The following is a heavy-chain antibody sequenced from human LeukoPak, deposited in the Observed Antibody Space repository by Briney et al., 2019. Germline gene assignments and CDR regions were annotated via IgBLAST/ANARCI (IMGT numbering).Heavy chain of an antibody. V-gene: IGHV2-5*02. J-gene: IGHJ6*02. CDR2: IYWDDDK. Sequence: SGPTLVKPTQTLTLTCTFSGFSLSTNGVGVGWIRQPPGKALEWLALIYWDDDKRYSPSLKNRLTITKDSSKNQVVLTMTNMDPVDTATYYCAHIALTAFSYGMDVRGQGTTVTVSS. CDR3: AHIALTAFSYGMDV. CDR1: GFSLSTNGVG. D-gene: IGHD7-27*01.